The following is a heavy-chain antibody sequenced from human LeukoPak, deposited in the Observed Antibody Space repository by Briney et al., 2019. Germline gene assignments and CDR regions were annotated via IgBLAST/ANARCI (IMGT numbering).Heavy chain of an antibody. V-gene: IGHV4-38-2*02. CDR3: ARDDIRGGYESDNY. J-gene: IGHJ4*02. Sequence: PSETLSLTCAVSGYSISSGYYWGWIRQPPGKGLEWIGSIYHSGSTYYNPSLKSRVTISVDTSKNQFSLKLSSVTAADTAVYYCARDDIRGGYESDNYWGQGTLVTVSS. D-gene: IGHD5-12*01. CDR2: IYHSGST. CDR1: GYSISSGYY.